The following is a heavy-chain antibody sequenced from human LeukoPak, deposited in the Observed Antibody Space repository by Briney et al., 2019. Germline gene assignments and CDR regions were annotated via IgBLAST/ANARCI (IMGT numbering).Heavy chain of an antibody. CDR2: ISASGSST. D-gene: IGHD2-2*01. V-gene: IGHV3-23*01. CDR3: AKDHLPTAIRTGIDY. Sequence: GGSLRLSCAASGFTFSTFDMSWVRQAPGKGLEWVSAISASGSSTYYADSVKGRFTISRDNSKNTLYLQMNSLKAEDTAVYYCAKDHLPTAIRTGIDYWGQGTLVTVSS. CDR1: GFTFSTFD. J-gene: IGHJ4*02.